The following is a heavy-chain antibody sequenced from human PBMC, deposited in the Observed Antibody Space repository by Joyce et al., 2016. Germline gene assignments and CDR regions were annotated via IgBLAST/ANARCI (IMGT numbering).Heavy chain of an antibody. CDR3: AKVHLEYSRFYYGMDV. D-gene: IGHD6-6*01. J-gene: IGHJ6*02. CDR1: GFTFSSYG. CDR2: ISYDGSNK. Sequence: QVQLVESGGGVVQPGRSLRLSCAASGFTFSSYGMHWVRQAPGKGLEWVAFISYDGSNKYYADSVKGRFTISRDNSKNTLYLQMNSLRAEDTAVYYCAKVHLEYSRFYYGMDVWGQGTTVTVSS. V-gene: IGHV3-30*18.